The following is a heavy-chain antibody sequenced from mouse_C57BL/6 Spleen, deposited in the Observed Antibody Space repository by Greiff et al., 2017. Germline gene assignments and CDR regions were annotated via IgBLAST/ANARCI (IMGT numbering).Heavy chain of an antibody. CDR3: AKRYGSSYWYFDV. Sequence: VQLQQSGPELVKPGASVKMSCKASGYTFTDYNMHWVKQSHGKSLEWIGYINPNNGGTSYNQKFKGKATLTVNKSSSTAYMELRSLTSEDSAVYYCAKRYGSSYWYFDVWGTGTTVTVSS. D-gene: IGHD1-1*01. CDR1: GYTFTDYN. CDR2: INPNNGGT. J-gene: IGHJ1*03. V-gene: IGHV1-22*01.